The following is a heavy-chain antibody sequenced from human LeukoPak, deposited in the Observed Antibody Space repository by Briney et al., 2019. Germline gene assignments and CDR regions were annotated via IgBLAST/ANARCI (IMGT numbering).Heavy chain of an antibody. CDR1: GGSISSSSYY. CDR3: ARRCGGSCRRAFDI. V-gene: IGHV4-39*01. CDR2: IYYSGST. Sequence: SETLSLTCTVSGGSISSSSYYWGWIRQPPGKGLEWIGSIYYSGSTYYNPSHKSRVTISVDTSKNQFSLKLSSVTAADTAVYYCARRCGGSCRRAFDIWGQGTMVTVSS. J-gene: IGHJ3*02. D-gene: IGHD2-15*01.